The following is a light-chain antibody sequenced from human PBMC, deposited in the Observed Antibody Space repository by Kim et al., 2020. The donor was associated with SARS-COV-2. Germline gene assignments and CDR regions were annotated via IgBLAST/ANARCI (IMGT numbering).Light chain of an antibody. V-gene: IGLV2-14*03. CDR1: SSDVGGYNY. CDR2: DVS. Sequence: GQSITISCTGTSSDVGGYNYVSWYQQHPGKAPKLMIYDVSNRPSGVSNRFSGSRSGNTASLTISGLQAEDEADFYCSSYTTSSTWVFGGGTKLTVL. J-gene: IGLJ3*02. CDR3: SSYTTSSTWV.